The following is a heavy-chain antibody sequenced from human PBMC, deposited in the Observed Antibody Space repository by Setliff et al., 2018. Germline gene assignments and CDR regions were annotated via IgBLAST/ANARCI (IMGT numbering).Heavy chain of an antibody. D-gene: IGHD3-22*01. V-gene: IGHV3-7*01. CDR1: RFTFSNYW. Sequence: GGSLRLSCAASRFTFSNYWMSWVRQAPGKGLEWVANIKEGGSEKYYVDSVKGRFTISRDNAKNSLDLQMNSLRGEDTAVYYCVRDRWKVIVNRGDDAFDLWGQGAMVTVSS. CDR2: IKEGGSEK. J-gene: IGHJ3*01. CDR3: VRDRWKVIVNRGDDAFDL.